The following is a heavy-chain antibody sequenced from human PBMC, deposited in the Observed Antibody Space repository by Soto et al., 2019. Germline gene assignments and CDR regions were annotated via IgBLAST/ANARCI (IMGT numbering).Heavy chain of an antibody. Sequence: GGSLRLSCAASGFTFSRYGMHGVRQAPGKGREWVAVIWYDGSNKYYADSVKGRFTISRDNSKNTLYLQMNSLRAEDTAVYYCARDGGARTGTTDYYYYYGMDVWGQGTTVTVSS. J-gene: IGHJ6*02. CDR1: GFTFSRYG. D-gene: IGHD1-7*01. V-gene: IGHV3-33*01. CDR2: IWYDGSNK. CDR3: ARDGGARTGTTDYYYYYGMDV.